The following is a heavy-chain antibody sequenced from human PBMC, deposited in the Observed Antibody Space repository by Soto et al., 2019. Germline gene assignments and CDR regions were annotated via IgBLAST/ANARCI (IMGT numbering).Heavy chain of an antibody. CDR3: ARHVPAAGYYYGMDV. CDR1: GGTFSSYA. J-gene: IGHJ6*02. Sequence: QVQLVQSGAAVKKPGSSVKVSCKASGGTFSSYAISWVRQAPGQGLAWMGGIIPIFGTADYAQKFQGRVTINADESTSTAYMELSSLRSEDTAVYYCARHVPAAGYYYGMDVWGQGTTVTVSS. D-gene: IGHD2-2*01. CDR2: IIPIFGTA. V-gene: IGHV1-69*12.